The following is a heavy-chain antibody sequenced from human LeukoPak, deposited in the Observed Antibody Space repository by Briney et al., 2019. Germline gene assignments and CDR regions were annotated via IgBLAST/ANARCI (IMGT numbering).Heavy chain of an antibody. Sequence: SETLSLTCTVSGGSISSSSYYWGWIRQPPGKGLEWIGSIYYSGSTYYNPSLKSRFTISVDTSKNQFSLKLSSVTAADTAVYYCARRGYYDFWSGYYEEYDYWGQGTLVTVSS. D-gene: IGHD3-3*01. J-gene: IGHJ4*02. CDR2: IYYSGST. CDR3: ARRGYYDFWSGYYEEYDY. CDR1: GGSISSSSYY. V-gene: IGHV4-39*01.